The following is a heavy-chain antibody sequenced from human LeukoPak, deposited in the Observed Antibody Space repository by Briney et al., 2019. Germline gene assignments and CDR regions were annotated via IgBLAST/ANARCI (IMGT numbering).Heavy chain of an antibody. J-gene: IGHJ4*02. V-gene: IGHV4-59*01. Sequence: KTSETLSLTCTVSGGSISSYYWSWIRQPPGKGLEWIGYIYYSGSTNYNPSLRSRVTISVDTSKNQFSLKLSSVTAADTAVYYCAREYDYSFDYWGQGTLVTVSS. CDR2: IYYSGST. CDR1: GGSISSYY. D-gene: IGHD4-11*01. CDR3: AREYDYSFDY.